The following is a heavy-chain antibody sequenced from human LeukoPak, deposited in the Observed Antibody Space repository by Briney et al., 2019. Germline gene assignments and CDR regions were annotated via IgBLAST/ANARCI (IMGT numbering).Heavy chain of an antibody. D-gene: IGHD2-21*01. CDR1: GGSMSRYY. V-gene: IGHV4-59*01. Sequence: SETLSLTCTVSGGSMSRYYWSWIRQPPGKGLEWIGYMYYSGSTEYNPSLKSRVTISVDTSKNQFSLKLSSVTAADTAVYYCARSSIGSYFDYWGQGTLVTVSS. CDR2: MYYSGST. J-gene: IGHJ4*02. CDR3: ARSSIGSYFDY.